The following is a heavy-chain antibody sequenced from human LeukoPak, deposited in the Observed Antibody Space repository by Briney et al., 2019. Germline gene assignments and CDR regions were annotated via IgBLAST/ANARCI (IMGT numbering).Heavy chain of an antibody. CDR3: ARYLRRSRFDY. CDR2: INHSGST. CDR1: GGSFSGYY. V-gene: IGHV4-34*01. Sequence: PSETLSLTCAVYGGSFSGYYWSWIRQPPGKGLEWIGEINHSGSTNYNPSLKSRVTISVDTSKNQFSLKLSSVTAADTAVYYCARYLRRSRFDYWGQGTLVTVSS. J-gene: IGHJ4*02. D-gene: IGHD4-17*01.